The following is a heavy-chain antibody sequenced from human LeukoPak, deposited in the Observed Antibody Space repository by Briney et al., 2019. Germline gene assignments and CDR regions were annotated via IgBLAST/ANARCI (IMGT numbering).Heavy chain of an antibody. CDR1: GYTFTAYY. CDR3: AGDSRWEEEQVIRSYNWFDP. CDR2: INPNNGGT. J-gene: IGHJ5*02. D-gene: IGHD1-26*01. Sequence: ASVKVSCKASGYTFTAYYIHWVRQAPGQGLEWMGWINPNNGGTNYAQKFQGRVSMTRDTSISTVDMELSSLRYGDTAIYYCAGDSRWEEEQVIRSYNWFDPWGQGTLVTVSS. V-gene: IGHV1-2*02.